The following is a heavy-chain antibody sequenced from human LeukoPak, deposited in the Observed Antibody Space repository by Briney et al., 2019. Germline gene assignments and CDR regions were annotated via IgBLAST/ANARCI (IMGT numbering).Heavy chain of an antibody. V-gene: IGHV1-69*05. J-gene: IGHJ5*02. D-gene: IGHD6-13*01. CDR3: ASEKQRLVLSRGGGGWFDP. CDR1: GGTFSSYA. CDR2: IIPIFGTA. Sequence: SVKVSCKASGGTFSSYAISWVRQAPGQGLEWMGRIIPIFGTANYAQKFQGRVTITTDESTSTAYMELSSLRSEDTSVYYCASEKQRLVLSRGGGGWFDPWGQGTLVTVSS.